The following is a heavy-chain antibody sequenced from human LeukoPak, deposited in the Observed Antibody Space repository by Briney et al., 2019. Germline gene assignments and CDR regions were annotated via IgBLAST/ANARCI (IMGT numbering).Heavy chain of an antibody. J-gene: IGHJ4*02. V-gene: IGHV3-64*01. D-gene: IGHD4-11*01. CDR2: ISSNGGST. CDR1: GFIFSTYA. Sequence: PVWSLRLSCAASGFIFSTYAMHWVRQAPGKGLEYVSAISSNGGSTYYANSVKVRFTISRDNSKNTLYLHMGSLRAEDMAVYYCARATWTTFPTWFVYWGQGTLVTVSS. CDR3: ARATWTTFPTWFVY.